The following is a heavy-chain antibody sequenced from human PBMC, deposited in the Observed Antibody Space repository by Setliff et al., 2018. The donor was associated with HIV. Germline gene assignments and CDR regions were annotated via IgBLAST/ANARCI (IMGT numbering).Heavy chain of an antibody. CDR2: IYHSGST. CDR3: ARLSSYRSSSYYFDS. J-gene: IGHJ4*02. CDR1: GDSISDTTYY. Sequence: SETLSLTCSVSGDSISDTTYYWGWIRQPPGKGLEWIGNIYHSGSTLYKPSLKSRVTMSVDTSKNQFSLKLNSVTAADTAVYHCARLSSYRSSSYYFDSWGQGALVT. D-gene: IGHD6-6*01. V-gene: IGHV4-39*01.